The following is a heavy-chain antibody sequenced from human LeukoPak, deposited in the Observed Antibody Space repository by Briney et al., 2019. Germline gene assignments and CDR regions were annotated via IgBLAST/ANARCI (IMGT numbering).Heavy chain of an antibody. V-gene: IGHV3-23*01. J-gene: IGHJ4*02. CDR1: GFTFSSYG. Sequence: GGSLRLSCAASGFTFSSYGMSWVRQAPGEGLEWVSSISGSGGSTYYADSVKGRFTISRDSSKNTVYLQMNSLRAEDTAVYYCANSPFWSGYSPRDYWGQGTLVTVSS. D-gene: IGHD3-3*01. CDR2: ISGSGGST. CDR3: ANSPFWSGYSPRDY.